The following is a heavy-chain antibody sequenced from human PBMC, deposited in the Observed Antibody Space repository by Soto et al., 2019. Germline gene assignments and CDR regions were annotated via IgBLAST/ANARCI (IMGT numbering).Heavy chain of an antibody. J-gene: IGHJ5*02. CDR2: IDPSDSYT. D-gene: IGHD2-2*01. CDR1: GYSFTSYW. CDR3: ARLPLGYCSSTSCPTWLDP. V-gene: IGHV5-10-1*01. Sequence: GESLKISCKGSGYSFTSYWISWVRQMPGKGLEWMGRIDPSDSYTNYSPSFQGHVTISADKSISTAYLQWSSLKASDTAMYYCARLPLGYCSSTSCPTWLDPWGQGPLVTVYS.